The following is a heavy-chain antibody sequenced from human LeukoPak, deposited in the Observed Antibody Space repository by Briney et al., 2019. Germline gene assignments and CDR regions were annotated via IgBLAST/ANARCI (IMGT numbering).Heavy chain of an antibody. CDR1: EFTVSSNH. CDR3: ARGPYDRSGYRFDY. D-gene: IGHD3-22*01. J-gene: IGHJ4*02. Sequence: GGSLRLSCAASEFTVSSNHMTWVRQAPGKGLEWVSIIYSGGSTFYADSVKGRFTISRDNSKNTLYLQMNSLRAEDTAVYYCARGPYDRSGYRFDYWGQGTLVTVSS. CDR2: IYSGGST. V-gene: IGHV3-66*01.